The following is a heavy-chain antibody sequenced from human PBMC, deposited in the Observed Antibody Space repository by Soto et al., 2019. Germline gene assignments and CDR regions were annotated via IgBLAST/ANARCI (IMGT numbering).Heavy chain of an antibody. D-gene: IGHD2-15*01. CDR2: LYIADGT. CDR1: GFTVSGKKY. J-gene: IGHJ3*02. Sequence: DVQVVESGGGLIQPGGSLRLSCAASGFTVSGKKYITWVRQAPGQGLEWVSALYIADGTFYADSVRGRFTVSIDSSKNTVYLQMNNXXXEDTAVYFCATWLLREHAFDIWGLGTMVTVSS. CDR3: ATWLLREHAFDI. V-gene: IGHV3-53*01.